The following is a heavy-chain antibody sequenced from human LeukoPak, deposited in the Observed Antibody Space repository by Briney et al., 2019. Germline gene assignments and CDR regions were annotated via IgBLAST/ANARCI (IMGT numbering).Heavy chain of an antibody. D-gene: IGHD6-13*01. Sequence: GGSLRLSCAVSGFVFSNYAMAWVRQAPGKGLEYISGITGSGIDTHYADSVKGRFTISRDNAKNTLFLQMNSLRAEDSAVYYCAFGRGGMANAPFDYWGAGTLVTVSS. J-gene: IGHJ4*02. CDR2: ITGSGIDT. CDR1: GFVFSNYA. V-gene: IGHV3-23*01. CDR3: AFGRGGMANAPFDY.